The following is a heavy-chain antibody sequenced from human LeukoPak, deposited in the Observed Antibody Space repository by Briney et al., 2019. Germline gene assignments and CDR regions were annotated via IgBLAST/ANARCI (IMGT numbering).Heavy chain of an antibody. CDR1: GGSISSSSYY. J-gene: IGHJ4*02. D-gene: IGHD3-3*01. CDR3: ASAIWSVPLYPFFDY. Sequence: KPSETLSLTCTVSGGSISSSSYYWGWIRQPPGKGLEWIGSIYYSGSTYYNPSLKSRVTISVDTSKNQFSLKLSSVTAADTAVYYCASAIWSVPLYPFFDYWGQGTLVTVSS. CDR2: IYYSGST. V-gene: IGHV4-39*01.